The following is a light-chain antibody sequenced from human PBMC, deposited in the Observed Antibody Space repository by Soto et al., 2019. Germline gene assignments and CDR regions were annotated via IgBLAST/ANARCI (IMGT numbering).Light chain of an antibody. Sequence: DIQMTQSPSSLSASVGDRVTITCQASHDISNSLNRYQQKPGKAPKLLIYSASNLETGVPSRFSGSGSGTDFTFTISSLQPEDVATYYCQQYDHLPPLTFGGGTKVAIK. CDR2: SAS. CDR1: HDISNS. V-gene: IGKV1-33*01. CDR3: QQYDHLPPLT. J-gene: IGKJ4*01.